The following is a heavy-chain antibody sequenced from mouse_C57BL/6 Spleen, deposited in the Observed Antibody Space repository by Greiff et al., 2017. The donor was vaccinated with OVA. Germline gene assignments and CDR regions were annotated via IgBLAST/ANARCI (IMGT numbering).Heavy chain of an antibody. CDR1: GFTFSSYA. D-gene: IGHD1-1*01. CDR3: ARDSPKYYYGSSPYYAMDY. J-gene: IGHJ4*01. V-gene: IGHV5-4*01. CDR2: ISDGGSYT. Sequence: EVMLVESGGGLVKPGGSLKLSCAASGFTFSSYAMSWVRQTPEKRLEWVATISDGGSYTYYPDNVKGRFTISRDNAKNNLYLQMSHLKSEDTAMYYCARDSPKYYYGSSPYYAMDYWGQGTSVTVSS.